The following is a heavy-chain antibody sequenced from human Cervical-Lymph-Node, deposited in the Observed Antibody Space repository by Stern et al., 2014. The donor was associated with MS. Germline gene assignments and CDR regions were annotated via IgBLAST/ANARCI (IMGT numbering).Heavy chain of an antibody. J-gene: IGHJ4*02. V-gene: IGHV3-30*03. CDR3: ARDYEDTSMLFDH. CDR2: ISYDRNHK. D-gene: IGHD2-8*01. CDR1: GFTFSSYG. Sequence: VQLGESGGDVVQPGRTLRLSWAVSGFTFSSYGMHWVRQAPGKGLEWVTVISYDRNHKSYAASVKGRFTISRDNYKNTLHLQMNSVTPDDTAIYYCARDYEDTSMLFDHWGQGTLVTVSS.